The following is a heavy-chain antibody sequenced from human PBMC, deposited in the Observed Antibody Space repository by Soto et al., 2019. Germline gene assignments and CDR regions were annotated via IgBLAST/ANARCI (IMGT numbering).Heavy chain of an antibody. CDR3: AYLPCSGGSCYWFSYSGMDV. CDR2: IYWDDDK. Sequence: QITLKESGPTLVKPTQTLTLTCTFSGFSLRTSGVGVACIRQPPGKALEWLALIYWDDDKRYRPSLETRLTITKDTSKNQVVLTMTNMDSVDTATYYCAYLPCSGGSCYWFSYSGMDVWGQGTTVTVSS. D-gene: IGHD2-15*01. J-gene: IGHJ6*02. CDR1: GFSLRTSGVG. V-gene: IGHV2-5*02.